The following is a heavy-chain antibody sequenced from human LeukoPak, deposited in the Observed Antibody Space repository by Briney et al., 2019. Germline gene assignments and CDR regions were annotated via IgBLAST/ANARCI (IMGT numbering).Heavy chain of an antibody. Sequence: SETLSLTCTVSGGSISSSSYYWGWSRQPPGKGLEWIGSIYYSGSTYYNPSLKSRVTISVDTSKNQFSLKLSSVTAADTAVYYCARSPPIAARPDYFDYWGQGTLVTVSS. CDR3: ARSPPIAARPDYFDY. D-gene: IGHD6-6*01. CDR1: GGSISSSSYY. J-gene: IGHJ4*02. V-gene: IGHV4-39*01. CDR2: IYYSGST.